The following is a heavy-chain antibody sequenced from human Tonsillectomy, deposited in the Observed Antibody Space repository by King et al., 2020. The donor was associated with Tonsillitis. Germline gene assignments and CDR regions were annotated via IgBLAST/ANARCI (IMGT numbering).Heavy chain of an antibody. CDR1: GYTFTGYY. D-gene: IGHD6-19*01. CDR2: INPNSGGT. J-gene: IGHJ4*02. CDR3: ARSRHRLAIAVAGPFDY. Sequence: QLVQSGAEVKKPGASVKVSCKASGYTFTGYYMHWVRQAPGQGLEWMGWINPNSGGTNYAQKFQGRVTMTRDTSISTAYMELSRLRSDDTAVYYCARSRHRLAIAVAGPFDYWGQGTLVTVSS. V-gene: IGHV1-2*02.